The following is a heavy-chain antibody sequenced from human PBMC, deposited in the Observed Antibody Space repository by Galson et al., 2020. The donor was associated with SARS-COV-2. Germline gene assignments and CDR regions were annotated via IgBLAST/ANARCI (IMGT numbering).Heavy chain of an antibody. CDR2: ISSDGSNS. Sequence: GGSLRLSCAASGFTFSNYVMHWVRQAPGKGPEWVAVISSDGSNSFYSDSLKGRFTISRDNSKSTLYLQMNSLRAEDTAVYYCARGGEWELPYYFDYWGQGTLVTVSS. CDR3: ARGGEWELPYYFDY. D-gene: IGHD1-26*01. CDR1: GFTFSNYV. V-gene: IGHV3-30*04. J-gene: IGHJ4*02.